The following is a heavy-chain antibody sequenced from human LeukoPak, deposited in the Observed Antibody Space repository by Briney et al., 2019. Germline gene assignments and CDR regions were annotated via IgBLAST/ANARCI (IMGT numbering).Heavy chain of an antibody. J-gene: IGHJ6*03. V-gene: IGHV1-69*13. CDR2: IIPIFGTA. CDR3: ARDSSPTKLRYYYMDV. Sequence: SVKVSCKASGGTFSSYAISWVRQAPGQGLEWMGGIIPIFGTANYAQKFQGRVTITADESTSTAYMELSSPRSEDTAVYYCARDSSPTKLRYYYMDVWGKGTTVTVSS. D-gene: IGHD3-10*01. CDR1: GGTFSSYA.